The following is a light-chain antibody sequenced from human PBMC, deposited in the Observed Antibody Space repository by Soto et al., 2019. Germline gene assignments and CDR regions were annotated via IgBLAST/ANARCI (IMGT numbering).Light chain of an antibody. V-gene: IGLV2-8*01. J-gene: IGLJ2*01. CDR1: SSDVGGYDY. CDR3: CSYCGSNNLV. CDR2: EVI. Sequence: QSVLTQPPSASGSPGQSVAISCTGTSSDVGGYDYVSWYQHHPGKAPKLLIYEVIKRPSGVPDRFSGSKSGNTASLTVSGLQAEDEALYSCCSYCGSNNLVFGGGTKLTVL.